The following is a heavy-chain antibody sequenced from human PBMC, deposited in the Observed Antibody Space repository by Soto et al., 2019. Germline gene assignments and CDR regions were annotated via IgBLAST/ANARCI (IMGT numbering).Heavy chain of an antibody. J-gene: IGHJ6*02. CDR3: ARRFGEDFRSGFSAMDV. CDR1: GGCISSYY. D-gene: IGHD3-3*01. V-gene: IGHV4-59*01. Sequence: SETLSLTCTVSGGCISSYYWSWIRQPPGKGLEWIGNIYYSGSTNYNPSLQSRVTISVDTSKNQFSLKLSSVTAADTAVYYCARRFGEDFRSGFSAMDVCGPGTTLTLSS. CDR2: IYYSGST.